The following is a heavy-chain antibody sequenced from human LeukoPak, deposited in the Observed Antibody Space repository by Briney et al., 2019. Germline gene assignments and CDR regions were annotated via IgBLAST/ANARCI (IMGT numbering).Heavy chain of an antibody. D-gene: IGHD6-19*01. Sequence: SETLSLTCTVSGSSISSSSYYWGWIRQPPGKGLEWIGSIYYSGSTYYNPSLKSRVTISVDTSKNQFSLKLSSVTAADTAVYYCARHIAVAGTAWFDPWGQGTLVTVSS. CDR2: IYYSGST. CDR3: ARHIAVAGTAWFDP. J-gene: IGHJ5*02. V-gene: IGHV4-39*01. CDR1: GSSISSSSYY.